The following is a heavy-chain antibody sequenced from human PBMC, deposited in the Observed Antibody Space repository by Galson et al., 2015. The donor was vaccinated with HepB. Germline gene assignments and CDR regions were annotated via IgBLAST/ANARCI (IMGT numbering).Heavy chain of an antibody. CDR3: ARDHCSGGSCSFDY. V-gene: IGHV3-7*03. D-gene: IGHD2-15*01. CDR2: IKQDESEK. J-gene: IGHJ4*02. CDR1: GFTFSSYW. Sequence: SLRLSCAASGFTFSSYWMSWVRQAPGKGLEWVANIKQDESEKYYVDSVKGRFTISRDNAKNSLYLQMNSLRAEDTAVYYCARDHCSGGSCSFDYWGQGTLVTVSS.